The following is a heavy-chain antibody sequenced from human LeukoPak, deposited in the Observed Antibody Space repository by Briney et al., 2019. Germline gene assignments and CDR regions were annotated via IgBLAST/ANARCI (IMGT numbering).Heavy chain of an antibody. D-gene: IGHD4-23*01. CDR2: VKSKTDGGTA. V-gene: IGHV3-15*07. CDR1: GFTFSNAW. CDR3: RYGGNSGFDY. Sequence: PGGSLRLSCAASGFTFSNAWMNWVRQAPGKGLEWVGRVKSKTDGGTADYAAPVKGRFTISRDDSKNTLYLQTDSLKTEDTAVYYCRYGGNSGFDYWGQGTLVTVSS. J-gene: IGHJ4*02.